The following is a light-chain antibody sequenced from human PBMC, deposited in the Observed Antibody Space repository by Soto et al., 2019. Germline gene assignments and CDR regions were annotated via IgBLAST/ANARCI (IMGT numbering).Light chain of an antibody. J-gene: IGKJ1*01. V-gene: IGKV3-20*01. CDR3: QHYNSYSEA. CDR1: QSVTSSY. Sequence: EIALTQSPGTLSLSPGERATVSCRSSQSVTSSYLAWYQQKPGQAPRLLIYGASSGATGIPDRFSGSGSGTEFTLTISSLQPDDFATYYCQHYNSYSEAFGQGTKVDI. CDR2: GAS.